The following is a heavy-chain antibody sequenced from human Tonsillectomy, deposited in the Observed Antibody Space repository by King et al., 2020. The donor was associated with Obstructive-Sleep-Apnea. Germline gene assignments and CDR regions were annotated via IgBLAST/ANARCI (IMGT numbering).Heavy chain of an antibody. D-gene: IGHD6-13*01. J-gene: IGHJ4*02. CDR1: GGSISSGDYY. CDR3: ARGRSSSWYGEERTEDVDY. V-gene: IGHV4-30-4*01. Sequence: QLQESGPGLVKPSQTLSLTCTVSGGSISSGDYYWSWIRQPPGKGLGWIGYIYYSGSTYYNPSLKSRVTISVDTSKNQFSLKLSPGTAADTAVYYCARGRSSSWYGEERTEDVDYWGQGTLVTVSS. CDR2: IYYSGST.